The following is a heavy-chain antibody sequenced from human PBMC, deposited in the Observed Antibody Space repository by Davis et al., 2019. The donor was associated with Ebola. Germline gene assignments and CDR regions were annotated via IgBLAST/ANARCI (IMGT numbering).Heavy chain of an antibody. CDR3: ARESIAARRTYYGMDV. Sequence: ASVKVSCKASAYTFTSYGISWVRQAPGQGLEWMGWISAYNGNTNYAQKLQGRVTMTTDTSTSTAYMELRSLRSDDTAVYYCARESIAARRTYYGMDVWGQGTTVTVSS. CDR1: AYTFTSYG. V-gene: IGHV1-18*01. D-gene: IGHD6-6*01. CDR2: ISAYNGNT. J-gene: IGHJ6*02.